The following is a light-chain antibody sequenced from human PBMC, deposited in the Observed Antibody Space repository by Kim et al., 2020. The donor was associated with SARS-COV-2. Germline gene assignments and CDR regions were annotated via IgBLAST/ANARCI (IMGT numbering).Light chain of an antibody. J-gene: IGLJ3*02. CDR2: LNSDGSH. Sequence: ASVKLTCTLSSGHSSYAIAWHQQQPEKGPRYLMKLNSDGSHSKGDGIPDRFSGSSSGAERYLTISSLQSEDEADYYCQTWGTGAWVFGGGTQLTVL. CDR1: SGHSSYA. V-gene: IGLV4-69*01. CDR3: QTWGTGAWV.